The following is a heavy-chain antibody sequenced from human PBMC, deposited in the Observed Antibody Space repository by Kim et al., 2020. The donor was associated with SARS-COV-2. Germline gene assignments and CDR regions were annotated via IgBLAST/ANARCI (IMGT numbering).Heavy chain of an antibody. Sequence: GESLKISCEASGYTFTTYFIAWVRQMPGKGLEWMAMIFPYDSDAKYNPSFRGQVTVSVDKSINTAYLQWRSLKASDTAVYYCAGQSGGHFNFWGPGTLVTVSS. J-gene: IGHJ4*02. D-gene: IGHD3-10*01. CDR3: AGQSGGHFNF. V-gene: IGHV5-51*01. CDR2: IFPYDSDA. CDR1: GYTFTTYF.